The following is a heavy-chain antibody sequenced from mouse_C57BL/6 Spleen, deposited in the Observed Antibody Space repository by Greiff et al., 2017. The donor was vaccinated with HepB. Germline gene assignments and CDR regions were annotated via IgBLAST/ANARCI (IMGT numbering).Heavy chain of an antibody. CDR2: IYPSDSET. J-gene: IGHJ3*01. Sequence: QVQLQQPGAELVRPGSSVKLSCKASGYTFTSYWMDWVKQRPGQGLEWIGNIYPSDSETHYNQKFKDKATLAVDKSSSTAYMQLSSLPSEDSAVYYCARSNYDYGAWFAYWGQGTLVTVSA. D-gene: IGHD2-4*01. V-gene: IGHV1-61*01. CDR3: ARSNYDYGAWFAY. CDR1: GYTFTSYW.